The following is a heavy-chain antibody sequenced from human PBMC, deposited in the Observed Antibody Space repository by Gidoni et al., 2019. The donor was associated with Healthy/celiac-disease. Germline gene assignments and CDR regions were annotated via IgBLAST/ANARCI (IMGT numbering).Heavy chain of an antibody. J-gene: IGHJ4*02. D-gene: IGHD5-12*01. V-gene: IGHV3-48*01. CDR3: ARTRGIARGSFDY. CDR1: GFTFSSYS. Sequence: EVQLVESGGGLVQPGGSLRLSCAASGFTFSSYSMNWVRQAPGKGLEWVSYISSSSSTIYYADSVKGRFTISRDNAKNSLYLQMNSLRAEDTAVYYCARTRGIARGSFDYWGQGTLVTVSS. CDR2: ISSSSSTI.